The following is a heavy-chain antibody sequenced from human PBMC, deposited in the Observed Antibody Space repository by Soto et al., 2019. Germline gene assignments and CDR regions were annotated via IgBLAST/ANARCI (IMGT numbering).Heavy chain of an antibody. V-gene: IGHV3-74*01. Sequence: DVQLVESGGAVVQPGGSLRLSCAASGFTFTTYWMHWVRQVAGKGLVWVAHINTDGTGTSYADSVKGRFTISRDNAKNTLFLQMNDLRADDSALYYCASPTVGRYDHCGPGTLVTVSS. D-gene: IGHD4-17*01. CDR2: INTDGTGT. CDR3: ASPTVGRYDH. J-gene: IGHJ4*02. CDR1: GFTFTTYW.